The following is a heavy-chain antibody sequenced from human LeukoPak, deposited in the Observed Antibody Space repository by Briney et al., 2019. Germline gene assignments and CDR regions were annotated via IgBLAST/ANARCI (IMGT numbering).Heavy chain of an antibody. Sequence: PGGSLRLSCAASGFTFSRYAVHWVRQAPGKGLEWVAVISYDGNNKNYADSVKGRFTISRDNSRNTLYLQMNSLRVEDTAVYYCAKGMLRGVTIPAEVDYWGQGTLVTVSS. D-gene: IGHD3-10*01. CDR2: ISYDGNNK. V-gene: IGHV3-30-3*01. CDR3: AKGMLRGVTIPAEVDY. CDR1: GFTFSRYA. J-gene: IGHJ4*02.